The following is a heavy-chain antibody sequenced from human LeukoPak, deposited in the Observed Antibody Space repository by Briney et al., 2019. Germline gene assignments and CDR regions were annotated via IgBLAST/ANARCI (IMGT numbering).Heavy chain of an antibody. D-gene: IGHD1-14*01. Sequence: ASVKVSCKASGYTFTGYYMHWVRQAPGQGLEWMAWINPNSGGTNYAQKFQGRVTVTRDTSISTAYLELSRLRSDDTAVYYCARAPLDEPQDYWGQGTLVTVSS. CDR1: GYTFTGYY. CDR3: ARAPLDEPQDY. V-gene: IGHV1-2*02. J-gene: IGHJ4*02. CDR2: INPNSGGT.